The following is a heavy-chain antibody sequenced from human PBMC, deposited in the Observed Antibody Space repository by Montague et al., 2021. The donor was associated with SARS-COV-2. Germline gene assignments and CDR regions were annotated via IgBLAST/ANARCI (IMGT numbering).Heavy chain of an antibody. CDR3: ASGEFFYYGSGNYYRSALDD. CDR1: GASLSGYY. J-gene: IGHJ6*02. CDR2: VIHSGTT. D-gene: IGHD3-10*01. V-gene: IGHV4-34*12. Sequence: SETLSLTCHVDGASLSGYYWSWVRQSPGKGLEWIGEVIHSGTTNXXPSLKCRVTISIDSSNDRFSLRLTSLTAADTGVYYCASGEFFYYGSGNYYRSALDDWGQGTTVTVSS.